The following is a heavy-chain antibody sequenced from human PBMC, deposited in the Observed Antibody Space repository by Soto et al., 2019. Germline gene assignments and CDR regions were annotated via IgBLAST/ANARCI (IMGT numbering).Heavy chain of an antibody. CDR3: ARGPLFSGSYSP. D-gene: IGHD3-10*01. CDR1: GGSFSGYY. Sequence: QVQLQQWGAGLLKPSETLSLTCAVYGGSFSGYYWSWIRQPPGKGLEWIGEINHSGSTNYNPSRKSRATISVDTSKNQFSLKLSSVTAADTAVYYCARGPLFSGSYSPWGQGTLVTVSS. V-gene: IGHV4-34*01. CDR2: INHSGST. J-gene: IGHJ5*02.